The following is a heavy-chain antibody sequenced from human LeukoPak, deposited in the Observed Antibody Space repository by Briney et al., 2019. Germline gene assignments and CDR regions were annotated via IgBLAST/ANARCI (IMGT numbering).Heavy chain of an antibody. Sequence: GGSPRLSCAASGFTFSSYSMNWVRQAPGKGLEWVSSISSSSSYIYYADSVKGRFTISRDNAKNSLYLQMNSLRAEDTAVYYCARCVDTARRGFDYWGQGTLVTVSS. CDR1: GFTFSSYS. CDR3: ARCVDTARRGFDY. D-gene: IGHD5-18*01. CDR2: ISSSSSYI. J-gene: IGHJ4*02. V-gene: IGHV3-21*01.